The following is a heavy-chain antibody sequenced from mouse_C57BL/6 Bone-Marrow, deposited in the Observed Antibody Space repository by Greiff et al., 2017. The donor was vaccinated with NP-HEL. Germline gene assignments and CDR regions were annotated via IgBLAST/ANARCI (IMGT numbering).Heavy chain of an antibody. CDR2: IHPNSGST. V-gene: IGHV1-64*01. D-gene: IGHD4-1*01. CDR3: ARIGENWDGFAY. J-gene: IGHJ3*01. Sequence: QVQLQQPGAELVKPGASVKLSCKASGYTFTSYWMHWVKQRPGQGLEWIGMIHPNSGSTKYNEKFKSKATLTVDKSSSTAYMQLSSLTSEDSAVYYCARIGENWDGFAYWGQGTLVTVSA. CDR1: GYTFTSYW.